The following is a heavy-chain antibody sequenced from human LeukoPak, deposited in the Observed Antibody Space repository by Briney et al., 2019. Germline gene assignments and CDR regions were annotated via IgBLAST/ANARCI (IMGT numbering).Heavy chain of an antibody. CDR1: GFTFTTHA. J-gene: IGHJ4*02. Sequence: PGGSLRLSCAYSGFTFTTHAMSWVIQAPGKGLEWVSTVSTTGDTYYADSVKDRFSISRDNSKNTLYLQMNNLRVEDTAVYYCAKNIPTRPFDYWDRGTLVTVSS. D-gene: IGHD2-21*01. CDR3: AKNIPTRPFDY. V-gene: IGHV3-23*01. CDR2: VSTTGDT.